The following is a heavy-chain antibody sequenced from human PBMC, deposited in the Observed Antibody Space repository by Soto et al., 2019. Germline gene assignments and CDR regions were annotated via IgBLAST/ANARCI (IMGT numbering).Heavy chain of an antibody. CDR2: IKQDGSEK. Sequence: GGSLRLSCAASGFTFSSYWMSWVRQAPGKGLEWVANIKQDGSEKYYVDSVKGRFTISRDNAKNSLYLQMNSLRAEDTAVYYCAREVTPVYYYYMDVWGKGTTVTVSS. CDR1: GFTFSSYW. J-gene: IGHJ6*03. CDR3: AREVTPVYYYYMDV. D-gene: IGHD4-4*01. V-gene: IGHV3-7*01.